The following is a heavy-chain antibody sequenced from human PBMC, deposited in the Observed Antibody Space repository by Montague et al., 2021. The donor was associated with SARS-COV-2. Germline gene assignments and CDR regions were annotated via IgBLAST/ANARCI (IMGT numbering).Heavy chain of an antibody. Sequence: SETLSLTCTVSGGSISVSSYYWVWIRQPPGKGLEWVGSIYYGGTADYNPSLKSRVTISVDTSNNQFSLKLTSLTAADTAVYSCASSPLRTSGANWYVKYFQHWGQGTLVTVSS. V-gene: IGHV4-39*07. J-gene: IGHJ1*01. CDR1: GGSISVSSYY. D-gene: IGHD1-1*01. CDR3: ASSPLRTSGANWYVKYFQH. CDR2: IYYGGTA.